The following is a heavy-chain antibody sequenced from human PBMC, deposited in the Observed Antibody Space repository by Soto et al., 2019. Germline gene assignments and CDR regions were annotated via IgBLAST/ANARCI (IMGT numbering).Heavy chain of an antibody. D-gene: IGHD3-9*01. V-gene: IGHV1-18*01. CDR2: ISAYNGNT. Sequence: QVQLVQSGAEVKKPGASVKVSCKASGYTFTSYGISWVRQAPGQGLEWMGWISAYNGNTNYAQKLQGRVTMTTDTSTSTDYMELRSLRSDDAAVYYCARDKDDILTGYNDAFDIWGQGTMVTVSS. CDR3: ARDKDDILTGYNDAFDI. J-gene: IGHJ3*02. CDR1: GYTFTSYG.